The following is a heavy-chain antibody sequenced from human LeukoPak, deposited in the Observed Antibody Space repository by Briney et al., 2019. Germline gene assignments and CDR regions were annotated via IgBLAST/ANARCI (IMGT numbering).Heavy chain of an antibody. D-gene: IGHD3-16*01. J-gene: IGHJ6*02. CDR1: GFTFSSYW. CDR2: INHNGNGN. Sequence: NPGGSLRLSCAASGFTFSSYWMNWARQAPGKGLEWVASINHNGNGNYFVDSVKGRFTISRDNAKNSLYLQMSNLRAEDTAVYFCARGGGLDVWGQGATVTVSS. CDR3: ARGGGLDV. V-gene: IGHV3-7*03.